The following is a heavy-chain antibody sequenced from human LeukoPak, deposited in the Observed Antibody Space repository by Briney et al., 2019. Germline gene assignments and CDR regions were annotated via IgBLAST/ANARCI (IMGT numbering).Heavy chain of an antibody. V-gene: IGHV4-30-2*01. CDR1: GVSISSGGYS. J-gene: IGHJ4*02. D-gene: IGHD3-10*01. CDR3: ARGELIPNYGSGSFFDY. CDR2: IYHSGST. Sequence: SQTLSLTCAVSGVSISSGGYSWSWIRQPPGKGLEWIGYIYHSGSTYYNPSLKSRVTISVDRSKNQFSLKLSSVTAADTAVYYCARGELIPNYGSGSFFDYWGQGTLVTVSS.